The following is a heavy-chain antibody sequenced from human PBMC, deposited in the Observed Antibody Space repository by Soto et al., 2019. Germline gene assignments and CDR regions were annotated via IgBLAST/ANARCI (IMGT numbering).Heavy chain of an antibody. V-gene: IGHV4-4*02. CDR3: AREVERQWLANWFDP. D-gene: IGHD6-19*01. CDR1: GGSISSSNW. Sequence: PSETLSLTCAVSGGSISSSNWWSWVRQPPGKGLEWIGEIYHSGSTNYNPSLKSRVTISVDKSKNQFSLKLSSVTAADTAVYYCAREVERQWLANWFDPWGQGTLVTVSS. CDR2: IYHSGST. J-gene: IGHJ5*02.